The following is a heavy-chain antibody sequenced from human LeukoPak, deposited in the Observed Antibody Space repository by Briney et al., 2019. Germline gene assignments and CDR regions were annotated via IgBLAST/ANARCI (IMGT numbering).Heavy chain of an antibody. CDR3: AKKDYYDSSGYYDY. J-gene: IGHJ4*02. CDR2: ISGSGGST. V-gene: IGHV3-23*01. Sequence: GGSLRLSCAASGFTFSSYAMSWVRQAPGRGLEWVSAISGSGGSTYYADSVKGRFTISRDNSKNTLYLQMNSLRAEDTAVYYCAKKDYYDSSGYYDYWGQGTLVTVSS. D-gene: IGHD3-22*01. CDR1: GFTFSSYA.